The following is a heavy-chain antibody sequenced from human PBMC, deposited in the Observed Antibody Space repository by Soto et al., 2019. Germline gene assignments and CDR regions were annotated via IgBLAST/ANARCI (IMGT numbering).Heavy chain of an antibody. CDR3: AKGAVQDLWSGYYTLFYY. J-gene: IGHJ4*02. D-gene: IGHD3-3*01. Sequence: QVQLVESGGGVVQPGRSLRLSCAASGFTFSTYGMHWVRQAPGKGLEWVAVISYDAKHKYYADSLKGRFTISRDNSKNTLYLQMNSLRAEDTAVYYCAKGAVQDLWSGYYTLFYYWGQGTLVTVSS. V-gene: IGHV3-30*18. CDR2: ISYDAKHK. CDR1: GFTFSTYG.